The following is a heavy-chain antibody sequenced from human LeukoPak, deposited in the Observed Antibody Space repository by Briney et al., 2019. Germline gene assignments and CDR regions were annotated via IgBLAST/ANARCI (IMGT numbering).Heavy chain of an antibody. D-gene: IGHD6-19*01. J-gene: IGHJ5*02. CDR3: ARGYSSGHNWFDP. CDR2: ISGSGGST. V-gene: IGHV3-23*01. Sequence: PGGSLRLSCAASGFTFSSYAMSWVRQAPGKGLEWVSAISGSGGSTYYADSVKGRFTISRDNAKNSLYLQMNSLRAEDTAVYYCARGYSSGHNWFDPWGQGTLVTVSS. CDR1: GFTFSSYA.